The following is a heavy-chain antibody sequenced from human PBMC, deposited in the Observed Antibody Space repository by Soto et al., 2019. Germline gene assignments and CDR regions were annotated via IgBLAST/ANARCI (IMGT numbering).Heavy chain of an antibody. V-gene: IGHV3-30-3*01. Sequence: GGSLRLSCAASGFNFSSYAMHWVRQAPGKGLEWVAVISYDGSNKYYADSAKGRFTISRDNSKNTLYLQMNSLRAEDTAVYYCARDVLAVGATGSFDYWGQGTLVTVS. CDR1: GFNFSSYA. J-gene: IGHJ4*02. CDR3: ARDVLAVGATGSFDY. D-gene: IGHD1-26*01. CDR2: ISYDGSNK.